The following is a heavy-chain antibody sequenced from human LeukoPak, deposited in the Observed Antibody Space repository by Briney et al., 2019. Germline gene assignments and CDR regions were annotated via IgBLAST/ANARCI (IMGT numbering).Heavy chain of an antibody. J-gene: IGHJ4*02. CDR3: ARGQSHYFDY. Sequence: KSSETLSLTCTVSGGSISSYYWSWIRQPPGKGLEWIGYIYYSGSTNYNPSLKSRVTISVDTSKNQFSLKLSSVTAADTAVYYCARGQSHYFDYWGQGTLVTVSS. CDR1: GGSISSYY. CDR2: IYYSGST. V-gene: IGHV4-59*12.